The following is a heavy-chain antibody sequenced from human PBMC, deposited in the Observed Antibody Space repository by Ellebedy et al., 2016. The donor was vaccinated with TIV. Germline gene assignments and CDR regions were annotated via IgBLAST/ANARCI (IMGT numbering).Heavy chain of an antibody. D-gene: IGHD2-21*01. J-gene: IGHJ4*03. V-gene: IGHV3-13*01. Sequence: GESLKISCAASGFTFSSYDMHWVRQGTGKGLEWVSAIGTDGDTYYPGYVKGRFTISRENAKNSLYLQITSLRAEATAVYYCARVRLGDTAVDYWGQGTLVTVSS. CDR1: GFTFSSYD. CDR2: IGTDGDT. CDR3: ARVRLGDTAVDY.